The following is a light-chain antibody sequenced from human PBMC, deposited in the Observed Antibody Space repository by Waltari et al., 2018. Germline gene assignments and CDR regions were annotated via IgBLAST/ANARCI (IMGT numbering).Light chain of an antibody. J-gene: IGKJ1*01. CDR3: QQYNHYPWT. CDR1: QSISDW. V-gene: IGKV1-5*03. CDR2: KTS. Sequence: IQMTQSPSTLSASVGDRVTITCRASQSISDWLAWYQQKPGKAPKLLMYKTSTLQGGVPSRFSVGGSDTEFTLTISSLQPDDFATYYCQQYNHYPWTFGPGTKVEVK.